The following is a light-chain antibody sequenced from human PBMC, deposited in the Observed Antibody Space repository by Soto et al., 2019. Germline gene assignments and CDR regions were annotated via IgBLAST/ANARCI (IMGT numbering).Light chain of an antibody. CDR1: QSISSNY. V-gene: IGKV3-20*01. J-gene: IGKJ1*01. CDR2: GAS. Sequence: EIVLTQSPGTLSLSPGERATLSCRASQSISSNYLAWYQQKPGQAPRLLIYGASSRATGTPDRFSGSGSGTDFTLTISRLQPEDCAVYYCQQYAGSPPRTFGQGTKVEIK. CDR3: QQYAGSPPRT.